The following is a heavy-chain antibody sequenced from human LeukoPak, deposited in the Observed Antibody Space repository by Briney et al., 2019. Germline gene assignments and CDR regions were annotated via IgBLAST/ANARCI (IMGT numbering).Heavy chain of an antibody. V-gene: IGHV3-48*03. Sequence: PGGSLRLSCAASGFTFSSYEMNWVRQAPGKGLEWVSYISSSGTTTYYADSVKGRFTISRDNAKNSLYLQMNSLRAEDTAVYYCARDGLYWDLNYYYYYIDVWGKGTTATVSS. CDR2: ISSSGTTT. CDR3: ARDGLYWDLNYYYYYIDV. J-gene: IGHJ6*03. CDR1: GFTFSSYE. D-gene: IGHD2-8*02.